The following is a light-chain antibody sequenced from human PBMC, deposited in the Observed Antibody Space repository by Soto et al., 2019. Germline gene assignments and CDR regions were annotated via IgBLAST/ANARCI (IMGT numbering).Light chain of an antibody. CDR1: QSVSDSC. J-gene: IGKJ1*01. Sequence: EVVMTQSPATLSLSPGERATLSCRASQSVSDSCLSWYQQKPGRAPRLLIYGASTRATGVPARFSGSGSGTDFTLTISRLEPEDFAVYYCQQYGSSGTFGQGTKVDIK. V-gene: IGKV3-20*01. CDR3: QQYGSSGT. CDR2: GAS.